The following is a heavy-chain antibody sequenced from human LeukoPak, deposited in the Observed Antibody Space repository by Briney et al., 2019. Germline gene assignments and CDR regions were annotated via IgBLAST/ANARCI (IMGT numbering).Heavy chain of an antibody. CDR1: GYTFTGYY. CDR2: INPNSGGT. J-gene: IGHJ4*02. Sequence: GASVKVSCKASGYTFTGYYMHWVRPAPGQGLEWMGWINPNSGGTNYAQKFQGRVTMTRDMSISTAYMELSRLRSDDTAVYYCARVPIGRYCSGGSCSDFSDYWGQGTLVTVSS. V-gene: IGHV1-2*02. D-gene: IGHD2-15*01. CDR3: ARVPIGRYCSGGSCSDFSDY.